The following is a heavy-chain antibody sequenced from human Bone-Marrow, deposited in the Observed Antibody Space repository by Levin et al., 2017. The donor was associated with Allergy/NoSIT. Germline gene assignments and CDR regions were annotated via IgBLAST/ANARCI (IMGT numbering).Heavy chain of an antibody. J-gene: IGHJ6*02. CDR2: IKKDGSER. CDR1: GFTFNTYW. V-gene: IGHV3-7*01. D-gene: IGHD3-9*01. Sequence: GGSLRLSCGASGFTFNTYWMSWVRQAPGKGLEWVASIKKDGSERHYVDSVKGRLTISRDNAKNSLYLQMNSLRAEDTAVYYCARETNYDMFTGRSSYGMDVWGQGTTVTVSS. CDR3: ARETNYDMFTGRSSYGMDV.